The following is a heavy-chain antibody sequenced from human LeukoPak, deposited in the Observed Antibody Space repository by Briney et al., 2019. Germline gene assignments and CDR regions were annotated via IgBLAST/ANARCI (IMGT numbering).Heavy chain of an antibody. CDR3: ARGRKYTSGYRVTELGSGYSDY. V-gene: IGHV4-59*01. J-gene: IGHJ4*02. CDR2: VHYSGDT. CDR1: GGSITSYY. D-gene: IGHD5-18*01. Sequence: SETLSLTCTVSGGSITSYYWTWMRQSPGKGLEWIGYVHYSGDTKYSPSLKSRVTMSVDTSKNQFSLKLSSVTAADTAVYYCARGRKYTSGYRVTELGSGYSDYWGQGTLVTVSS.